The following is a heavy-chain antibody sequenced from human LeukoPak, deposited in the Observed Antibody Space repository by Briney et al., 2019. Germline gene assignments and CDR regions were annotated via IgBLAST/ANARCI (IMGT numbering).Heavy chain of an antibody. V-gene: IGHV1-69*04. D-gene: IGHD4-17*01. CDR1: GGTFSSYA. Sequence: SVKVSCKASGGTFSSYAISWVRQAPGQGLEWMERIIPILGIANYAQKFQGRVTITADKSTSTAYMELSSLRSEDTAVYYCARASLRGVFDYWGQGTLVTVSS. J-gene: IGHJ4*02. CDR2: IIPILGIA. CDR3: ARASLRGVFDY.